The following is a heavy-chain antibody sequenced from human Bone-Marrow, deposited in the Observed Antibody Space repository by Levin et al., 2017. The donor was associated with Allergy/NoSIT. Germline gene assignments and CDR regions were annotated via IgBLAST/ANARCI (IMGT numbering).Heavy chain of an antibody. CDR2: ISSSSSSI. D-gene: IGHD6-6*01. CDR1: GFIFSNYG. J-gene: IGHJ4*02. Sequence: ASVKVSCAASGFIFSNYGMNWVRQAQGKGLEWVSYISSSSSSISYADSVKGRFTISRDNAKNSLYLQMNSLRDGDTAVYYCARGGAARPDYWGQGTLVTVSS. CDR3: ARGGAARPDY. V-gene: IGHV3-48*02.